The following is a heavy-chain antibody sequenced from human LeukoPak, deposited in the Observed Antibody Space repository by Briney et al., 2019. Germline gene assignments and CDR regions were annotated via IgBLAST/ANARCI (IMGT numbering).Heavy chain of an antibody. CDR2: ISSSSSYT. J-gene: IGHJ4*02. V-gene: IGHV3-11*06. Sequence: PGGSLRLSCAASGFTFSDYYMSWIRQAPGKGLEWVSYISSSSSYTNYADSVKGRFTISRDNAKNSLYLQMNSLRAEDTAVYYCASVWKNRNDDPVDYWGQGTLVTVSS. D-gene: IGHD1-1*01. CDR3: ASVWKNRNDDPVDY. CDR1: GFTFSDYY.